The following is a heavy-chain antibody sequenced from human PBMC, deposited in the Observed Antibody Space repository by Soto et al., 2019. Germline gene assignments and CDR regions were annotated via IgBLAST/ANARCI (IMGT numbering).Heavy chain of an antibody. CDR3: ATEGIPIAAAGIPYGMDV. D-gene: IGHD6-13*01. J-gene: IGHJ6*02. V-gene: IGHV1-58*01. CDR2: IVVGSGNT. Sequence: SVKVSCKASGFTFTSSAVQWVRQARGQRLEWIGWIVVGSGNTNYAQKFQERVTITRDMSTSTAYMELSSLRSEDTAVYYCATEGIPIAAAGIPYGMDVWGQGTTVTVSS. CDR1: GFTFTSSA.